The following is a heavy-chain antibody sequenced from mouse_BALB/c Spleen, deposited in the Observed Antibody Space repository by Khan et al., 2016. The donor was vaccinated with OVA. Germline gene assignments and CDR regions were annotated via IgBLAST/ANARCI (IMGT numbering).Heavy chain of an antibody. CDR3: AKGLWSYYFALDY. CDR2: IWGGGST. J-gene: IGHJ4*01. Sequence: QVQLKQSGPGLVAPSQSLSITCTVSGFSLSDYGVSWIRQPPGKGLEWLGVIWGGGSTYYNSALKSRLSTSKDNSKSQVFLKMNSLQTDDTAIYYCAKGLWSYYFALDYWGQGTSVTVSS. V-gene: IGHV2-6-5*01. CDR1: GFSLSDYG. D-gene: IGHD1-1*02.